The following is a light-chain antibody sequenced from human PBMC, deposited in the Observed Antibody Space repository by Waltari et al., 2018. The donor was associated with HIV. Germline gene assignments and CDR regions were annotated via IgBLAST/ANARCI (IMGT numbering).Light chain of an antibody. CDR2: DAS. CDR1: QSVSSY. CDR3: QQRSNWPWT. J-gene: IGKJ1*01. Sequence: IVLTQSPATLSLSPGERAPLSCRASQSVSSYLAWYQQKPGQAPRLLIYDASNRATGIPARFSGSGSGTDFTLTISSLEPEDFAVYYCQQRSNWPWTFGQGTKVEIK. V-gene: IGKV3-11*01.